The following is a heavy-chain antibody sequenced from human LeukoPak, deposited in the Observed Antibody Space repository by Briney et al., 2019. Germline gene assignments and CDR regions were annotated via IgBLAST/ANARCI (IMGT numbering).Heavy chain of an antibody. CDR3: AKDPGYSSSWFGAFDI. CDR1: GFTFSSYG. Sequence: GGSLRLSCAASGFTFSSYGMHWVRQAPGKGLEWVAVISYDGSNKYYADSVKGRFTISRDNSKNTLYLQMNSLRAEDTAVYHCAKDPGYSSSWFGAFDIWGQGTMVTVSS. J-gene: IGHJ3*02. CDR2: ISYDGSNK. V-gene: IGHV3-30*18. D-gene: IGHD6-13*01.